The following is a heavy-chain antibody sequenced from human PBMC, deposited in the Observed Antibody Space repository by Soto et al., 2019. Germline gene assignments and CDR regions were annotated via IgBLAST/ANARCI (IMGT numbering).Heavy chain of an antibody. Sequence: LATLSLTCTVSGRSVSSGRYYWSWIRQPPGKGLEWIVYIYYSGSTNYNPSLKSRVTISVDTSKNQFSLKLSSVTAADTAVYYCARGGPDYYGSGSYNWFDPWGQGTLVTVSS. J-gene: IGHJ5*02. D-gene: IGHD3-10*01. CDR3: ARGGPDYYGSGSYNWFDP. CDR1: GRSVSSGRYY. V-gene: IGHV4-61*01. CDR2: IYYSGST.